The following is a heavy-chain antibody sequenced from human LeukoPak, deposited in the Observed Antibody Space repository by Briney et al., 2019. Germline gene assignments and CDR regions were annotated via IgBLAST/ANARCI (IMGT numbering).Heavy chain of an antibody. V-gene: IGHV1-18*01. CDR2: ISAYNGNT. J-gene: IGHJ6*02. CDR3: ARSEWIQLWTDYYYYGMDV. CDR1: GYTFTSYG. Sequence: ASVKVSCKASGYTFTSYGISWVRQAPGQGLEWMGWISAYNGNTNYAQKLQGRVTMTTDTSTSTAYMELRSLRSDDTAVNYCARSEWIQLWTDYYYYGMDVWGQGTTVTVSS. D-gene: IGHD5-18*01.